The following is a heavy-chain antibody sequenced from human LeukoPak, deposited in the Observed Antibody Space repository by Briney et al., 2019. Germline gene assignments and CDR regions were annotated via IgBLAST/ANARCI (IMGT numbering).Heavy chain of an antibody. CDR1: GGSIVSNSYN. J-gene: IGHJ3*02. V-gene: IGHV4-39*07. CDR2: IYYTGRT. CDR3: ARVSGGKYCSGGSCSAWDAFDI. D-gene: IGHD2-15*01. Sequence: SETLSLTCSVSGGSIVSNSYNWGWIRQPPGKGLEWIATIYYTGRTDYNPSLESRVTISVDTSKNQFSLKLSSVTAADTAVYYCARVSGGKYCSGGSCSAWDAFDIWGQGTMVTVSS.